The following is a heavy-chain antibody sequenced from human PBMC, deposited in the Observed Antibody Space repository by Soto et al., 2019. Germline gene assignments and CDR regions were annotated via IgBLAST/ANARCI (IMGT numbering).Heavy chain of an antibody. D-gene: IGHD6-13*01. CDR1: GFTFSSYA. CDR2: ISGSGGST. CDR3: AKDREQHLPTNFDY. V-gene: IGHV3-23*01. Sequence: PGGSMRLSCAAAGFTFSSYARSWVRQAPGKGLEWVSAISGSGGSTYYADSVKGRFTISRDNSKNTLYLQMNSLRAEDTAVYYCAKDREQHLPTNFDYWGQGTLVTVSS. J-gene: IGHJ4*02.